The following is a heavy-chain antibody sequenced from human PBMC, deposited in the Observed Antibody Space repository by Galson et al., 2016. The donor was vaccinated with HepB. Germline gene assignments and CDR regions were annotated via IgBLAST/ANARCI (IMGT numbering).Heavy chain of an antibody. CDR1: GFTFSSYT. V-gene: IGHV3-23*01. CDR2: ITGSGGST. CDR3: AHPRTPTTSYFDY. D-gene: IGHD4-11*01. Sequence: CLRLSCAASGFTFSSYTMSWVRQAPGKGLEWVSAITGSGGSTYYTDSVKGRFTISRDNSKNTLYLQMNSLRAEDTAVYYCAHPRTPTTSYFDYWGQGTLVTVSS. J-gene: IGHJ4*02.